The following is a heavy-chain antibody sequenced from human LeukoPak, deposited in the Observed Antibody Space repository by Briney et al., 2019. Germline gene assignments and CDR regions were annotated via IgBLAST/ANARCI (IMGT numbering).Heavy chain of an antibody. V-gene: IGHV1-18*01. Sequence: GASVKVSCKASGYTFTSYGISWVRQAPGQGLEWMGWISAYNGNTNYEQKLQGRVTMTTDTSTSTAYMELRSLRSDDTAVYYCAREYYDSSDFYYYYYYMDVWGKGTTVTVSS. CDR2: ISAYNGNT. D-gene: IGHD3-22*01. J-gene: IGHJ6*03. CDR1: GYTFTSYG. CDR3: AREYYDSSDFYYYYYYMDV.